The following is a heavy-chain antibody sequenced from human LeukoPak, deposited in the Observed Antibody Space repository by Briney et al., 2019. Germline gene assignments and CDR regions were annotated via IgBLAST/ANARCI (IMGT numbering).Heavy chain of an antibody. CDR1: GYTFTGYY. CDR2: LNPNSGAT. Sequence: ASVKVSCKASGYTFTGYYIHWVRQAPGQGLEWMGWLNPNSGATNVAQKFQGRVTMTRDTSINTAYMEMSSLRSDDTAVYYCARDFQWLVPAEYFQHWGQGTEVTVSS. J-gene: IGHJ1*01. D-gene: IGHD6-19*01. CDR3: ARDFQWLVPAEYFQH. V-gene: IGHV1-2*02.